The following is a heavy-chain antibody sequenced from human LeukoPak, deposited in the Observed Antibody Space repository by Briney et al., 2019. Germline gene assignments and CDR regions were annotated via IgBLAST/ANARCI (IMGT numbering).Heavy chain of an antibody. D-gene: IGHD3-22*01. V-gene: IGHV3-11*03. Sequence: GGSLRLSCAASGFTFSDYYMSWIRQAPGKGLEWVSYISSSSSYTNYADSVKGRFTISRDNAKNPLYLQMNSLRAEDTAVYYCARSYYYDSSGYYYDYWGQGTLVTVSS. J-gene: IGHJ4*02. CDR1: GFTFSDYY. CDR3: ARSYYYDSSGYYYDY. CDR2: ISSSSSYT.